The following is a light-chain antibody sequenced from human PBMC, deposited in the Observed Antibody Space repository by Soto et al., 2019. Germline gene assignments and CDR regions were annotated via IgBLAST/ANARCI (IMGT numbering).Light chain of an antibody. CDR2: DYT. V-gene: IGLV2-23*01. CDR1: SSDVGSYNL. Sequence: QSALAQPASVSGSPGQSITISCTGTSSDVGSYNLVSWYQHHPGKAPKLIIYDYTKRPSGVSDRFSGSGSGNTAALTISGLRAEDDTDYYCCSYVRDSTSVFGTGTKVPVL. CDR3: CSYVRDSTSV. J-gene: IGLJ1*01.